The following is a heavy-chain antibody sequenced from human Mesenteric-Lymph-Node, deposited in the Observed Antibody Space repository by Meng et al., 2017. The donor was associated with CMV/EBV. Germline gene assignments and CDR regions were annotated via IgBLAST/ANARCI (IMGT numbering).Heavy chain of an antibody. V-gene: IGHV3-74*01. D-gene: IGHD3-22*01. J-gene: IGHJ4*02. CDR3: ARVGYDSSGSDYFDY. Sequence: GFSFCSSWMHWVRQAPGRRLVWLSRIKSDGRSTSYAGSVKGRFTISRDNAKNTLYLQMNSLRAEDTAVYYCARVGYDSSGSDYFDYWGQGTLVTVSS. CDR2: IKSDGRST. CDR1: GFSFCSSW.